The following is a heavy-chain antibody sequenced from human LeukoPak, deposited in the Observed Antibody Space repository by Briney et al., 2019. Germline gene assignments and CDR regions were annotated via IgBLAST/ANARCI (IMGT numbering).Heavy chain of an antibody. CDR1: GFTFSIYG. V-gene: IGHV3-21*01. CDR3: ARDPGGINRVDY. CDR2: ISNGGNYR. Sequence: PGGSLRLSCAASGFTFSIYGMNWVRQAPGKGLEWVSSISNGGNYRYYADSMKGRFTISRDNSKNSLYLQMNSLRAEDTAVYYCARDPGGINRVDYWGQGTLVTVSS. J-gene: IGHJ4*02. D-gene: IGHD3-16*01.